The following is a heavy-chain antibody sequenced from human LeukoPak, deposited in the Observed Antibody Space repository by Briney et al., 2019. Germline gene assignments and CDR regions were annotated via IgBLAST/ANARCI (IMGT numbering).Heavy chain of an antibody. J-gene: IGHJ5*02. Sequence: ASVKVSCKASGYTFTGYYMHWVRQAPGQGLEWMGWINPNSGGTNYAQKFQGRVTMTRDTSISTAYMELSRLRSDDTAVYYCAREGMRGYSYENWLDPWGQGTLVTVSS. CDR1: GYTFTGYY. CDR2: INPNSGGT. CDR3: AREGMRGYSYENWLDP. V-gene: IGHV1-2*02. D-gene: IGHD5-18*01.